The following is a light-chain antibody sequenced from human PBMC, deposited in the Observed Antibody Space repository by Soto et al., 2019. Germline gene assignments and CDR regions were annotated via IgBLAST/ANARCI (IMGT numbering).Light chain of an antibody. CDR1: QSVSSN. J-gene: IGKJ1*01. V-gene: IGKV3-15*01. Sequence: EIVMTQSPATLSVSPGERATLSCRASQSVSSNLAWYQQKPGQAPRLLISGASTRATAIPARFSGSGSGTEFTLTIRSLQSEDFAVYYSQQYNNWSRTFGQGTKVEIK. CDR3: QQYNNWSRT. CDR2: GAS.